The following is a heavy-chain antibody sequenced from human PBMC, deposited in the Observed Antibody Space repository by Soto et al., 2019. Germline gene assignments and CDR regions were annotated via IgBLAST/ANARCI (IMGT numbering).Heavy chain of an antibody. V-gene: IGHV4-31*03. CDR2: IYYSGST. J-gene: IGHJ6*02. CDR3: ARVFGFGGMDV. Sequence: SETLSLTCTVSGGSISSGGYYWSWIRQHPGKGQEWIGYIYYSGSTYYNPSLKSRVTISVDTSKNQFSLKLSSVTAADTAVYYCARVFGFGGMDVWGQGTTVTVSS. D-gene: IGHD3-10*01. CDR1: GGSISSGGYY.